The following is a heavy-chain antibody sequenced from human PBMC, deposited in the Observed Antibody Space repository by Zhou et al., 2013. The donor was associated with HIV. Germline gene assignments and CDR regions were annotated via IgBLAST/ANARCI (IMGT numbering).Heavy chain of an antibody. J-gene: IGHJ3*02. CDR1: GYTFSNYY. V-gene: IGHV1-46*01. Sequence: QVHLVQSGAEVKKPGASVKVSCKASGYTFSNYYMHWVRQAPGQGLEWMGIIDPSGGTTNYAQRFQGRVTMTRDTSTSTVYMELSSLRSEDTAVYFCARALGQLNGWTFDTWGQGTMVTVSS. D-gene: IGHD7-27*01. CDR2: IDPSGGTT. CDR3: ARALGQLNGWTFDT.